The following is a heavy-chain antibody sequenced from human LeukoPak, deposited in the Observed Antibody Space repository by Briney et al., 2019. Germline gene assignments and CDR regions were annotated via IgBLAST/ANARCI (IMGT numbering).Heavy chain of an antibody. CDR2: IYHSGST. Sequence: SETLSLTCAVSGYSISSGYYWGWIRQPPGKGLEWIGSIYHSGSTYYNPSLKSRVTISVDTSKNQFSPKLSSVTAADTAVYYCASYSGSYYDYSDYWGQGTLVTVSS. D-gene: IGHD1-26*01. CDR3: ASYSGSYYDYSDY. J-gene: IGHJ4*02. V-gene: IGHV4-38-2*01. CDR1: GYSISSGYY.